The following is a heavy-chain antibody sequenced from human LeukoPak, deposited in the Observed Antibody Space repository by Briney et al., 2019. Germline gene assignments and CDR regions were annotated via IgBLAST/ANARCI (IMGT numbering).Heavy chain of an antibody. CDR3: ARRLGPSIAARQTDY. V-gene: IGHV4-59*04. D-gene: IGHD6-6*01. CDR2: IYYSGST. CDR1: GGSISSYY. Sequence: SETLSLTCTVSGGSISSYYWSWIRQPPGKGLEWIAYIYYSGSTYYNPSLKSRVTIPVDTSKNQFSPKLSSVTAADTAVYYCARRLGPSIAARQTDYWGQGTLIIVSS. J-gene: IGHJ4*02.